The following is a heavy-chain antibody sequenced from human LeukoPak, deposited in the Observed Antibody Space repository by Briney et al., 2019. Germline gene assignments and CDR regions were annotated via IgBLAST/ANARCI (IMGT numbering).Heavy chain of an antibody. CDR1: RFTFSSYA. J-gene: IGHJ3*02. CDR2: INWNGGST. CDR3: ARDSTGRITGTTIGGAFDI. V-gene: IGHV3-20*04. D-gene: IGHD1-20*01. Sequence: PGGSLRLSCAASRFTFSSYAMSWVRQAPGKGLEWVSGINWNGGSTGYADSVKGRFTISRDNAKNSLYLQMNSLRAEDTALYYCARDSTGRITGTTIGGAFDIWGQGTMVTVSS.